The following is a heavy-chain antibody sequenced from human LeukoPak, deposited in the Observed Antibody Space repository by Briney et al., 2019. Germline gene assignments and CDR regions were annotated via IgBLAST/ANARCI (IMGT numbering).Heavy chain of an antibody. Sequence: PGGSLRLSCAASGFTFSSYAMHWVRQAPGKGLEYVSAISSNGGSTYYADSVKGRFTISRDNSKNTLYLQMSSLRAEDTAVYYCVKGAKIGYSGYAGYFDYWGQGTLVTVSS. J-gene: IGHJ4*02. CDR3: VKGAKIGYSGYAGYFDY. CDR1: GFTFSSYA. CDR2: ISSNGGST. V-gene: IGHV3-64D*06. D-gene: IGHD5-12*01.